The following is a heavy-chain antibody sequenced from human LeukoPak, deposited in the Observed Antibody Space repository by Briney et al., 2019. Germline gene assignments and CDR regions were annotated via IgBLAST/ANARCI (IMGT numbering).Heavy chain of an antibody. J-gene: IGHJ4*02. Sequence: SSETLSLTCTVSGGSISSSSYYWSWIRQPPGKGLEWIGYIHYSGSTNYNPSLKSRVIISVDTSKNQFSLKMNSVTAADTAVYYCARRESGYPFDYWAREPWSPSPQ. V-gene: IGHV4-61*05. CDR3: ARRESGYPFDY. CDR2: IHYSGST. CDR1: GGSISSSSYY. D-gene: IGHD5-12*01.